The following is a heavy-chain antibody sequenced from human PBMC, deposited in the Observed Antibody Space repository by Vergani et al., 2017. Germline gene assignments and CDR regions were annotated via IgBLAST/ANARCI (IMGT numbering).Heavy chain of an antibody. CDR3: ARDSDYYGSGSYYKGAFDY. Sequence: QVQLVESGGGVVQPGRSLRLSCAASGFTFSSYAMHWVRQAPGKGLEWVAVISYDGSNKYYADSVKGRFTISRDNSKNTLYLQMNSLRAEDTAVYYCARDSDYYGSGSYYKGAFDYWAREPWSPSPQ. CDR2: ISYDGSNK. CDR1: GFTFSSYA. V-gene: IGHV3-30-3*01. D-gene: IGHD3-10*01. J-gene: IGHJ4*02.